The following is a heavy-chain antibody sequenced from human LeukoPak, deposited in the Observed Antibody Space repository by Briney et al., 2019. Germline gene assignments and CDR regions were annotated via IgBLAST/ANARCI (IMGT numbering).Heavy chain of an antibody. J-gene: IGHJ3*02. CDR2: IYPGDSDT. D-gene: IGHD3-22*01. CDR3: ARSDYYGSSGYDAFDI. CDR1: GYSFTSYW. Sequence: GESLKISCKGSGYSFTSYWIGWVRQMPGKGLEWMGIIYPGDSDTRYSLSFQGQVTISADKSISTAYLQWASLKASDTAMYYCARSDYYGSSGYDAFDIWGQGTMVTVSS. V-gene: IGHV5-51*01.